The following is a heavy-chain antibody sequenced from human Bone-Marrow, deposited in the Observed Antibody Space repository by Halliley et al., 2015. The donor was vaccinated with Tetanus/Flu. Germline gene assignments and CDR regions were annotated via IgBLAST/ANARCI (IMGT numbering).Heavy chain of an antibody. CDR1: GFTFKNYN. CDR3: VRDNSFYPPSDYFFDL. Sequence: SLRLSCPASGFTFKNYNMNWVRQAPGKGLEWVSSIRGRNNDIHYADSMKGRITISRDNANNSLYLHMHDLGAEDTAIYFCVRDNSFYPPSDYFFDLWGRGTPVSVSS. D-gene: IGHD4-17*01. V-gene: IGHV3-21*01. CDR2: IRGRNNDI. J-gene: IGHJ2*01.